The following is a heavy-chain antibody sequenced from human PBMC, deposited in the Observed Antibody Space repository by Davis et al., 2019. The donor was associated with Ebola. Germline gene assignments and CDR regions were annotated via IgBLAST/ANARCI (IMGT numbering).Heavy chain of an antibody. V-gene: IGHV4-4*03. J-gene: IGHJ5*02. CDR3: ARWGVGEFDP. Sequence: PQTLSLTCAVSRGSIRSSNWWSWFRQPPGKGLEWIGEIYHSGSTNYNPSLKSRVTISVDKSKNQFSLKLSSVTAADTAVYYCARWGVGEFDPWGQGTLVTVSS. CDR2: IYHSGST. D-gene: IGHD3-10*01. CDR1: RGSIRSSNW.